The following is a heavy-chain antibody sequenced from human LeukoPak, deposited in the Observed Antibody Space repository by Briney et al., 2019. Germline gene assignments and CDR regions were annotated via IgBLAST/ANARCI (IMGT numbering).Heavy chain of an antibody. J-gene: IGHJ4*02. CDR1: GGSISNYY. V-gene: IGHV4-59*01. CDR2: IYYSGST. D-gene: IGHD3-22*01. Sequence: SETLSLTCTVSGGSISNYYWTWIRQPPGKGLEWIGYIYYSGSTNSNPSLKSRVTMSVDTSKNQFSLKLSSVTAADTAVYYCAREVVSYYYDSSGYSSSFDYWGQGTLVTVSS. CDR3: AREVVSYYYDSSGYSSSFDY.